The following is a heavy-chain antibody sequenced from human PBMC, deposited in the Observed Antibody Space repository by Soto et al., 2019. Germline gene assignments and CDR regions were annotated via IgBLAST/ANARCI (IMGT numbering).Heavy chain of an antibody. CDR1: GFTFSSYA. CDR2: ISGSGGST. J-gene: IGHJ4*02. Sequence: EVQLLESGGGLVQPGGSLRLSCAASGFTFSSYAMSWVRQAPGKGLEWVSAISGSGGSTYYGDSVKGRFTIYRDNSKNTLYLHMNSRRAEDTAVYYCAKRKVGHSSGYYYFDYWGQGTLVTVSS. V-gene: IGHV3-23*01. D-gene: IGHD3-22*01. CDR3: AKRKVGHSSGYYYFDY.